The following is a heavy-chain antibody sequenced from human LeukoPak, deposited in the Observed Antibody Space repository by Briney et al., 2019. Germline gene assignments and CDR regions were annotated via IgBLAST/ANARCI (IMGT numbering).Heavy chain of an antibody. V-gene: IGHV5-51*07. D-gene: IGHD3-10*01. CDR2: IHPGDSQT. CDR3: AREYYGSVDY. J-gene: IGHJ4*02. CDR1: GYSFSSYW. Sequence: GESLKISCKGSGYSFSSYWIGWVHQMPGKGLELMGIIHPGDSQTKYSPSFQGQVTISADKSIRTAYLQWSSLKASDTAMYYCAREYYGSVDYWGQGTLVTVSS.